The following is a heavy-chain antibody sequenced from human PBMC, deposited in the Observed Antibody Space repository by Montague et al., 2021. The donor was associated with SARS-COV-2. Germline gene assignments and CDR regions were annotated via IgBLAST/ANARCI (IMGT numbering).Heavy chain of an antibody. CDR2: IYSNGDN. D-gene: IGHD3-9*01. CDR1: GFSLSTPNVG. V-gene: IGHV2-5*01. CDR3: AHLIRYYDIFTGIPFDD. J-gene: IGHJ4*02. Sequence: PALVKPTQTLTLTCTFSGFSLSTPNVGVAWTRQPPGKALEWLAVIYSNGDNRYSPSLQRRLTITKDTSRNQVVLSLTNVDPLDTATYYCAHLIRYYDIFTGIPFDDWGQGTQVTVSS.